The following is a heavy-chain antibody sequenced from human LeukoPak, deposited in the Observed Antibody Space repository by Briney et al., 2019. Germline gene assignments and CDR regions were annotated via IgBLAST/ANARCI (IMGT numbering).Heavy chain of an antibody. CDR1: GGTFSSYA. D-gene: IGHD6-13*01. Sequence: SVRVSCKASGGTFSSYAISWVRQAPGQGLEWMGGIIPIFGTANYAQKFQGRVTITADKSTSTAYMELSSLRSEDTAVYYCARSSIIAAAGPYYFDYWGQGTLVTVSS. CDR3: ARSSIIAAAGPYYFDY. J-gene: IGHJ4*02. V-gene: IGHV1-69*06. CDR2: IIPIFGTA.